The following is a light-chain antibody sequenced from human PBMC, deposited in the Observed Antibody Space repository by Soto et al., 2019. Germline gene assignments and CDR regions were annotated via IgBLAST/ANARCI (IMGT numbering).Light chain of an antibody. CDR1: SSDVGGYNH. CDR2: EVT. Sequence: SVLTQPASVSGSLRKSITISCTGTSSDVGGYNHVSWYQIHPGKAPKLIIYEVTSRPSGVSYRFSGSKSGNSASLTISGLQAADEANYYCCSYAGSSTWVFGGGTKVTVL. V-gene: IGLV2-23*02. CDR3: CSYAGSSTWV. J-gene: IGLJ3*02.